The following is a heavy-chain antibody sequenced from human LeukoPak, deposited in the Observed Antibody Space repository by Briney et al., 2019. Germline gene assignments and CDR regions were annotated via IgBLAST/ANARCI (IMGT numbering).Heavy chain of an antibody. CDR2: ISGSGGST. D-gene: IGHD1-1*01. CDR3: AKSMNWKGEAFDY. CDR1: GFTFSSDA. J-gene: IGHJ4*02. Sequence: GGSLRLSCAASGFTFSSDAMSWVRQAPGKGLEWVSAISGSGGSTYYANSVKGRFTISRDNSKNTLYLQMNSLRAEDTAVYYCAKSMNWKGEAFDYWGQGTLVTVSS. V-gene: IGHV3-23*01.